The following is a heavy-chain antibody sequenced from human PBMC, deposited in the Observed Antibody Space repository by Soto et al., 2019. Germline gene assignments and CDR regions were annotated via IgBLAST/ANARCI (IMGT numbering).Heavy chain of an antibody. D-gene: IGHD2-21*01. CDR2: IYYSGST. CDR1: GGSISSSSYY. Sequence: SETLSLTCTVSGGSISSSSYYWGWIRQPPGKGLEWIGSIYYSGSTYYNPSLKSRVTISVDTSKNQFSLKLSSMTAADTAVYYCARGRNSRTEYCGTDSCAWFDPWGQGTLVTVSS. J-gene: IGHJ5*02. V-gene: IGHV4-39*01. CDR3: ARGRNSRTEYCGTDSCAWFDP.